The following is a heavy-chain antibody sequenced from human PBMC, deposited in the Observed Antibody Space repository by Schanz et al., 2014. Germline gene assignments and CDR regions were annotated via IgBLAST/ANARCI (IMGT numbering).Heavy chain of an antibody. J-gene: IGHJ3*02. CDR2: INPYDDTI. V-gene: IGHV1-46*01. CDR1: NYIFTKYY. Sequence: QVQLVQSGAEVKKPGASVKLSCKASNYIFTKYYIHCVRQAPGQGLEWMGVINPYDDTIDYAKKFQGRFTMTRDTSTTTVYMELSSLRSDDTAMYYCVTEKRMESGTWAKAFDIWGQGTWVTVSS. CDR3: VTEKRMESGTWAKAFDI. D-gene: IGHD3-3*01.